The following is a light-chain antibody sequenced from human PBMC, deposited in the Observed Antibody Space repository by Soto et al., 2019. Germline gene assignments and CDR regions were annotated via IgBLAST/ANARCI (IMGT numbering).Light chain of an antibody. CDR1: RSVSNY. V-gene: IGKV3-11*01. CDR3: QQRYNWPET. CDR2: DAS. J-gene: IGKJ2*01. Sequence: EVVLTQSPATLSLSPGERVSLSCRASRSVSNYLAWYQQKPGQAPRLLIYDASNRATGIPARFSGSGSGTDFTLTISSLEPEDFAVYYCQQRYNWPETFGQGTKLEIK.